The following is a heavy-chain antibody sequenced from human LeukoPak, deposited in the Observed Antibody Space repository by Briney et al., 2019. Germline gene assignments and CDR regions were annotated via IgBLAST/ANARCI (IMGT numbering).Heavy chain of an antibody. J-gene: IGHJ4*02. CDR3: ARVHVTYSSGIDY. CDR2: IRFTGSYI. CDR1: GFTFSSYS. V-gene: IGHV3-21*01. D-gene: IGHD6-19*01. Sequence: AGGSLRLSCAASGFTFSSYSMNWVRQAPGRGLEWVSSIRFTGSYIYYADSVKGRFTISRDDAKNLLSLQMISLRVEDTAVYYCARVHVTYSSGIDYWGQGTLVTVSS.